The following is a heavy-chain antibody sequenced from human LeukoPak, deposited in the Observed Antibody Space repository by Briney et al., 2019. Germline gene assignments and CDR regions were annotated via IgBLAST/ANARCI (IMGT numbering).Heavy chain of an antibody. J-gene: IGHJ3*01. CDR3: TTSHRGV. V-gene: IGHV3-15*07. Sequence: GGSLRLSCAASGFTFSTAWMNWVRQAPGKGLEWVGRIKSKTDGGTTDHAEPVKGRSTISRDDSRNMLYLQMNSLKTEDTAVYYCTTSHRGVWGQGTMVTVSS. CDR2: IKSKTDGGTT. CDR1: GFTFSTAW.